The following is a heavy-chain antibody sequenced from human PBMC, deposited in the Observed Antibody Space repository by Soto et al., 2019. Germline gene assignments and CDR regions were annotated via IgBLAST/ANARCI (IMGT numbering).Heavy chain of an antibody. CDR3: ARAQGSGSYPHSYNTTV. V-gene: IGHV3-21*01. CDR1: GFTFSSYS. D-gene: IGHD3-10*01. J-gene: IGHJ6*03. CDR2: ISSSSSYI. Sequence: EVQLVESGGGLVKPGGSLRLSCAASGFTFSSYSMNWVRQAPGKGLEWVSSISSSSSYIYYADSVKGRFTISRDNAKNSWYRQRNTVRAEDTAVNYCARAQGSGSYPHSYNTTVWGRGTTVTVSS.